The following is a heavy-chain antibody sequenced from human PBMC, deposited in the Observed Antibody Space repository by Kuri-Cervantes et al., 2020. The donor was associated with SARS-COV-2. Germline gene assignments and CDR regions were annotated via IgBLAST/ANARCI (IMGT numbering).Heavy chain of an antibody. Sequence: PSVKVSCKASGYTFTGYYMHWVRQAPGQGLEWMGWINPNSGGTNYAQKFQGRVTMTRDTSISTAYMELSRLRSDDTAVYYCARGLGNNYYYMDVWGKGTTVTVSS. CDR2: INPNSGGT. D-gene: IGHD7-27*01. CDR1: GYTFTGYY. CDR3: ARGLGNNYYYMDV. V-gene: IGHV1-2*02. J-gene: IGHJ6*03.